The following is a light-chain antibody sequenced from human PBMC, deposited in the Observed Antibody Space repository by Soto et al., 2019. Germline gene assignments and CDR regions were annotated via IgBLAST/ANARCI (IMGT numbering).Light chain of an antibody. CDR2: EVS. Sequence: QSVLTQPPSASESPGQSVTISCTGTSSDVGAYNYVSWYQQHPGKAPKLMIYEVSYRPSGVPDRFSGSKSGNTASLTVSGLQAEDEADYYCSSYGGSRTVFGTGTKV. J-gene: IGLJ1*01. CDR1: SSDVGAYNY. V-gene: IGLV2-8*01. CDR3: SSYGGSRTV.